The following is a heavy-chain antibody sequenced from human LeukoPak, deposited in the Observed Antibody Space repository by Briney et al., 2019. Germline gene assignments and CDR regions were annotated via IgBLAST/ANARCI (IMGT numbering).Heavy chain of an antibody. J-gene: IGHJ4*02. Sequence: GGSLRLSCAASGFTLSSYEMNWVRLAPGKGLEWVSYISSSGSTIYSADSVKGRFTISRDDAKNSLYLQMNSLRAEDTAVYYCARRGIAAAVLDYWGQGTLVTVSS. CDR3: ARRGIAAAVLDY. D-gene: IGHD6-13*01. CDR2: ISSSGSTI. V-gene: IGHV3-48*03. CDR1: GFTLSSYE.